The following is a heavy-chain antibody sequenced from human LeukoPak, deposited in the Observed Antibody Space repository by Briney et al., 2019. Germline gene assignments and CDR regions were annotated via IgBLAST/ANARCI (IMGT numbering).Heavy chain of an antibody. CDR2: IYTSGST. CDR3: ARESISLSGYSSSWYVSPEYYFDY. J-gene: IGHJ4*02. Sequence: PSQTLSLTCTVSGGSISSGSYYWSWIRQPAGKGLEWIGRIYTSGSTNYNPSLKSRVTISVDTSKNQFSLKLSSVTAADTAVYYCARESISLSGYSSSWYVSPEYYFDYWGQGTLVTVSS. V-gene: IGHV4-61*02. CDR1: GGSISSGSYY. D-gene: IGHD6-13*01.